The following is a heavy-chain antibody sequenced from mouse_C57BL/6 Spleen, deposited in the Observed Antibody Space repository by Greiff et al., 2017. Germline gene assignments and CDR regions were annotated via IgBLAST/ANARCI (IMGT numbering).Heavy chain of an antibody. Sequence: QVQLKQPGAELVMPGASVKLSCKASGYTFTSYWMHWVKQRPGQGLEWIGEIDPSDSYTNYNQKFKGKSTLTVDKSSSTAYMQLSSLTSEDSAVYYCATGGDGEWYFDVWGTGTTVTVSS. J-gene: IGHJ1*03. CDR1: GYTFTSYW. D-gene: IGHD3-3*01. CDR3: ATGGDGEWYFDV. V-gene: IGHV1-69*01. CDR2: IDPSDSYT.